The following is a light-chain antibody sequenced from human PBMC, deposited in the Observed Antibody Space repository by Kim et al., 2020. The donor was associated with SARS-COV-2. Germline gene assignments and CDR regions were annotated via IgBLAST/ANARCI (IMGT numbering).Light chain of an antibody. CDR1: AGAVTSAYY. CDR3: LLFNGGAPV. V-gene: IGLV7-43*01. J-gene: IGLJ2*01. Sequence: PGGTVTLTCASSAGAVTSAYYPNWFQQKPGQAPRSLIYNTDNKHSWTPARFSGSLLGDRAALTLSGVQPEDEADYYCLLFNGGAPVFGGGTQLTVL. CDR2: NTD.